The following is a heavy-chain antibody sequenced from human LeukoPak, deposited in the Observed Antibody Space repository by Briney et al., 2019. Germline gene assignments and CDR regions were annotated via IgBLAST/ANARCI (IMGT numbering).Heavy chain of an antibody. V-gene: IGHV4-59*01. Sequence: SETLSLTCTVSGGSISSYYWSWIRQPPGKGLEWIGYIYYSGSTNYNPSLKSRVTISVDTSKNQFSLKLSSVTAAGTAVYYCAREFGGWFDPWGQGTLVTVSS. CDR1: GGSISSYY. D-gene: IGHD2-15*01. J-gene: IGHJ5*02. CDR3: AREFGGWFDP. CDR2: IYYSGST.